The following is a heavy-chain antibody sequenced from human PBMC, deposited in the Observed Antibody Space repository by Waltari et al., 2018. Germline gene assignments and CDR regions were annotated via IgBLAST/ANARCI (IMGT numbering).Heavy chain of an antibody. CDR1: GYSISSGYY. Sequence: QVQLQESGPGLVKPSETLSLTCAVSGYSISSGYYWGWIRQPPGKGLEWIGSIYHSGGTDYNPSLKSRVTISVDTSKNQFSLKLSSVTAADTAVYYCARGRITMVRGVIINRPYYFDYWGQGTLVTVSS. J-gene: IGHJ4*02. CDR3: ARGRITMVRGVIINRPYYFDY. V-gene: IGHV4-38-2*01. D-gene: IGHD3-10*01. CDR2: IYHSGGT.